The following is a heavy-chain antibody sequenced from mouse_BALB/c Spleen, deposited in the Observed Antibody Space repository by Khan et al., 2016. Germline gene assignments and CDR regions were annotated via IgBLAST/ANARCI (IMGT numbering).Heavy chain of an antibody. D-gene: IGHD2-14*01. V-gene: IGHV3-2*02. Sequence: EVQLQESGPGLVKPSQSLSLTCTVTGYSITSDYAWNWLRQFPGNKLEWMGYISDSGSTSYNPSLKSRISINRNTSNNQFLLQLNSVTTEDTATYYVARNGNRYAWTCFAYWGQGTLVTVSA. CDR3: ARNGNRYAWTCFAY. CDR2: ISDSGST. CDR1: GYSITSDYA. J-gene: IGHJ3*01.